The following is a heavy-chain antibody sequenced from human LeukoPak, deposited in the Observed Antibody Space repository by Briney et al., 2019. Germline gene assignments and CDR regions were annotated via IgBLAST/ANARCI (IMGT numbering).Heavy chain of an antibody. J-gene: IGHJ4*02. D-gene: IGHD3-22*01. CDR1: GYTFTGYF. CDR3: ARDWYYYDTSAYYPY. Sequence: ASVKVSCKASGYTFTGYFIHWVRQAPGQGLEWMGWINPNNGGTNYAQKFQGRVTMTRDTSISTAYMELSRLRSDDTAVYYCARDWYYYDTSAYYPYWGQGTLVTVSS. CDR2: INPNNGGT. V-gene: IGHV1-2*02.